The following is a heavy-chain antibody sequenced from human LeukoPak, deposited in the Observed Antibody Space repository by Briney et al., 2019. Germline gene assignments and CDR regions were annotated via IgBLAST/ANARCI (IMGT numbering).Heavy chain of an antibody. J-gene: IGHJ5*02. CDR2: ISGSGGST. Sequence: GGSLRLSCAASGFTFSSYAMSWVRQAPGKGLEWVSAISGSGGSTYYADSVKGRFTISRDNSKNKLYLQMNSMRDEDTAVYYCAKSAVARGTNWFDPWGQGTLVTVSS. CDR3: AKSAVARGTNWFDP. V-gene: IGHV3-23*01. D-gene: IGHD6-19*01. CDR1: GFTFSSYA.